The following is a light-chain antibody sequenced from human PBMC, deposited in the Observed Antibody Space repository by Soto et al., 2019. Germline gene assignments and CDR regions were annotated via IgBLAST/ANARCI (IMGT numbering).Light chain of an antibody. Sequence: SYELAQPPSVSLSPGQTARITCSGDALPKQFAHWYQQKAGQAPVVLIYNDTERPSGIPERFSGSSSGTTVTLTISGLQAEDEADYYCQSTDSGGSSVVFSGGTKLTVL. J-gene: IGLJ2*01. CDR2: NDT. CDR3: QSTDSGGSSVV. V-gene: IGLV3-25*03. CDR1: ALPKQF.